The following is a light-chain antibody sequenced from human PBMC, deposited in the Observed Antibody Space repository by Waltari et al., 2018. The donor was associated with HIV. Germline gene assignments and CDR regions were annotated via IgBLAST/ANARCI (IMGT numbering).Light chain of an antibody. Sequence: IVLTQSPGTVSLSPGERATLPCRADETVSSGYLAWYQQKPGQAPWLLIYGASIRASGVPDRFIGSGSGTDFTLTISRLEPEDFAVYLCQQYGSSPLTFGGGTRVEI. J-gene: IGKJ4*01. CDR1: ETVSSGY. V-gene: IGKV3-20*01. CDR3: QQYGSSPLT. CDR2: GAS.